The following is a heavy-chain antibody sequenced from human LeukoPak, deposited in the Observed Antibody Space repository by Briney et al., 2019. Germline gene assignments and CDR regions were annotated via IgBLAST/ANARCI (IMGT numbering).Heavy chain of an antibody. V-gene: IGHV3-53*01. Sequence: GGSLRLSCAASGFTVSSNYMSWVRQAPGKGLEWVSVIYSGGSTYYADSVKGRFTISRDNSKNTLYLQMNSLRAEDTAVYYCAKAMVRGVIPEFDYWGQGTLVTVSS. CDR2: IYSGGST. CDR3: AKAMVRGVIPEFDY. CDR1: GFTVSSNY. J-gene: IGHJ4*02. D-gene: IGHD3-10*01.